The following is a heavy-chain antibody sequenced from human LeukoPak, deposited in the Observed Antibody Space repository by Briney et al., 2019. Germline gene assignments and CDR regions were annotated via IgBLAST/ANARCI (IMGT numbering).Heavy chain of an antibody. CDR3: ARAKDPVVPAAALDY. J-gene: IGHJ4*02. CDR2: INPSGGST. CDR1: GYTFTSYY. Sequence: ASVKVSCKGSGYTFTSYYMHWVRQAPGQGLEWMGIINPSGGSTSYAQKFQGRVTMTRDTSTSTVYMELSSLRSEDTAVYYCARAKDPVVPAAALDYWGQGTLVTVSS. V-gene: IGHV1-46*01. D-gene: IGHD2-2*01.